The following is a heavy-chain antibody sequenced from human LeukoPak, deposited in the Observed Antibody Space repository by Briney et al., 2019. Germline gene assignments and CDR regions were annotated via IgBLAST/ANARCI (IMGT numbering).Heavy chain of an antibody. CDR3: AKDSEYSSFLWDY. Sequence: GGSLRLSCAASGFTFSNYGMSWVRQAPGKGLEWISGISGTGGSTYYADSVKGRFTISRDNSKNTLYLQMNSLRAEDTAIYYCAKDSEYSSFLWDYWGQGTLVTVSS. CDR1: GFTFSNYG. CDR2: ISGTGGST. V-gene: IGHV3-23*01. J-gene: IGHJ4*02. D-gene: IGHD6-6*01.